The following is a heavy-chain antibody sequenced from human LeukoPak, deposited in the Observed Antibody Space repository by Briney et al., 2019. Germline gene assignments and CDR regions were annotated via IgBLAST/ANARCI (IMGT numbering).Heavy chain of an antibody. Sequence: GSLRLSCVASGFTFSSYAMSWVRQAPGKGLEWVSGISDSGGSTVYADSVRGRFTISRDNSKDTLYLQMSSLRAEDTAVFYCAKDRGSGVGEYSWGQFDYWGQGTLVTVSS. J-gene: IGHJ4*02. CDR2: ISDSGGST. CDR3: AKDRGSGVGEYSWGQFDY. D-gene: IGHD4-11*01. CDR1: GFTFSSYA. V-gene: IGHV3-23*01.